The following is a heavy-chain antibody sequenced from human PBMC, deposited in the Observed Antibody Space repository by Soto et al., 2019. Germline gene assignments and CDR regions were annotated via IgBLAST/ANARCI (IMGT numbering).Heavy chain of an antibody. V-gene: IGHV3-23*01. CDR1: GFTFSSYA. J-gene: IGHJ1*01. CDR3: AKDRRGAVAVEYFQH. CDR2: ISGSGGST. D-gene: IGHD6-19*01. Sequence: VGSLRLSCAASGFTFSSYAMSWVRQAPGKGLEWVSAISGSGGSTYYADSVKGRFTISRDNSKNTLYLQMNSLRAEDTAVYYCAKDRRGAVAVEYFQHWGQGTLVTVSS.